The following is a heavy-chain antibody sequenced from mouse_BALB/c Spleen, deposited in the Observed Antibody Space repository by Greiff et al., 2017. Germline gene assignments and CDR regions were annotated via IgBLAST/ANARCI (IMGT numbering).Heavy chain of an antibody. J-gene: IGHJ4*01. D-gene: IGHD1-1*01. CDR1: GYTFTDYA. CDR3: ASPYGSSYGGAMDY. V-gene: IGHV1S137*01. Sequence: QVQLQQSGAELVRPGVSVKISCKGSGYTFTDYAMHWVKQSHAKSLEWIGVISTYYGDASYNQKFKGKATMTVDKSSSTAYMELARLTSEDSAIYYCASPYGSSYGGAMDYWGQGTSVTVSS. CDR2: ISTYYGDA.